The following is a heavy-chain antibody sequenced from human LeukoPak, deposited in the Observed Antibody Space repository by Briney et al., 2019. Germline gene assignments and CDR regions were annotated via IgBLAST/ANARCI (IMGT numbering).Heavy chain of an antibody. CDR3: AKSWGILSSSWYLSFDS. CDR2: IYGDDST. J-gene: IGHJ4*02. V-gene: IGHV3-53*01. CDR1: GFTVSSNY. D-gene: IGHD6-13*01. Sequence: GGSLRLSCAASGFTVSSNYMSWVRQAPGKGLEWVSVIYGDDSTYYAGSVKGRFTISRDNSKNTLYLQMNSLRADESAVYYCAKSWGILSSSWYLSFDSWGQGIPVTVSS.